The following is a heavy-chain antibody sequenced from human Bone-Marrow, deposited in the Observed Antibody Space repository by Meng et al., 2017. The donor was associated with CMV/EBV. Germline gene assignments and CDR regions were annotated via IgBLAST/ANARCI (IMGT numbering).Heavy chain of an antibody. J-gene: IGHJ6*02. Sequence: SETLSLTCTVSGGSVSSGSYYWSWIRQPPGKGLEWIGYIYYSGSTNYNPSLNSRVTISVYTSKNQFSLKLSSVTAADTAVYYCARVPGSGSYPRRYYYYYGMDVWGQGTTVTVSS. D-gene: IGHD3-10*01. CDR2: IYYSGST. V-gene: IGHV4-61*01. CDR3: ARVPGSGSYPRRYYYYYGMDV. CDR1: GGSVSSGSYY.